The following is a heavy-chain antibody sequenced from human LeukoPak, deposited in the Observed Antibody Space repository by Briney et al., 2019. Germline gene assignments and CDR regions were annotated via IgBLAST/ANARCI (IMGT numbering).Heavy chain of an antibody. CDR2: IYTSGST. J-gene: IGHJ4*02. CDR3: ARVAITVTKFRTYYFDY. D-gene: IGHD4-17*01. CDR1: GGSISSGSYY. V-gene: IGHV4-61*02. Sequence: SETLSLTCTVSGGSISSGSYYWSWIRQPAGKGLEWIGRIYTSGSTNYNPSLKSRVTISVDTSKNQFSLKLSSVTAADTAVYYCARVAITVTKFRTYYFDYWGQGTLVTVSS.